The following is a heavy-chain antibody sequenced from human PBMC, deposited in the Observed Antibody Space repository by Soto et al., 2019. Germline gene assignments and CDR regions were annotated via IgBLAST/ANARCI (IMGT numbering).Heavy chain of an antibody. V-gene: IGHV3-23*01. CDR3: ATGRPRSNWVYFDY. CDR2: ISGSGGST. J-gene: IGHJ4*02. Sequence: EVQLLESGGGLVQPGGSLRLSCAASGFTFSSYAMSWVRQAPGKGLEWVSAISGSGGSTYYADSVKGRFTISRDNGKNSLYLQMNSLRAEDAAVYYCATGRPRSNWVYFDYWGQGILVAVSS. D-gene: IGHD4-4*01. CDR1: GFTFSSYA.